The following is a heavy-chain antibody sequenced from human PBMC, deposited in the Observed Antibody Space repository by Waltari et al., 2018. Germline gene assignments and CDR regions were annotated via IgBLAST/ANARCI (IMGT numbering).Heavy chain of an antibody. D-gene: IGHD3-3*01. J-gene: IGHJ4*02. CDR2: IYYSGST. V-gene: IGHV4-59*01. CDR1: GGSISSYY. CDR3: ARAGYYDFWSGYYFDY. Sequence: QVQLQESGPGLVKPSETLSPTCTVSGGSISSYYWSWIRQPPGKGLEWIGYIYYSGSTNYNPSLKSRVTISVDTSKNQFSLKLSSVTAADTAVYYCARAGYYDFWSGYYFDYWGQGTLVTVSS.